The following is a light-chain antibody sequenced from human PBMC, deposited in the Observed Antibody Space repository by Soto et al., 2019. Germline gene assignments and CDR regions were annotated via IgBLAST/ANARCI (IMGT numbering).Light chain of an antibody. CDR2: GAS. CDR3: QQYNNWPRT. Sequence: EIGMTQSPATLSVCPGERATLSCRASQTVNSNLAWYQQKPGQAPRLLIYGASTRATGIPARFSGSGSGTEFTLTISSLQSEDFAVYYCQQYNNWPRTFGQGTKVDIK. V-gene: IGKV3-15*01. CDR1: QTVNSN. J-gene: IGKJ1*01.